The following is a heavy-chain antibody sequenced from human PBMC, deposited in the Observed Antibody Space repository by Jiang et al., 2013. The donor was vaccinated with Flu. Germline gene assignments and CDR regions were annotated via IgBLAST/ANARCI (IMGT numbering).Heavy chain of an antibody. CDR1: GDSVSSNSTA. Sequence: QTLSLTCAISGDSVSSNSTAWNWIRQSPSRGLEWLGRTYYRSKWYNDYALSVKSRITISPDTSKNQFSLQLNSVTPEDTAVYYCAREPDYGDFLGAFYIWGQGTMVTVSS. CDR3: AREPDYGDFLGAFYI. J-gene: IGHJ3*02. CDR2: TYYRSKWYN. V-gene: IGHV6-1*01. D-gene: IGHD4-17*01.